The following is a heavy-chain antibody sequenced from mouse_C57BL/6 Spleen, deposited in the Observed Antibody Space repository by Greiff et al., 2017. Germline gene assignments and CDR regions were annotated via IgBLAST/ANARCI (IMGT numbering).Heavy chain of an antibody. Sequence: QVQLQQSGAELVRPGASVTLSCKASGYTFTDYEMHWVKQTPVHGLEWIGAIDPETGGTAYNQKFKGKAILTADKSSSTAYMELRSLTSEDSAVYYCTRSYYDSSFNWFAYWGQGTLVTVSA. D-gene: IGHD2-4*01. V-gene: IGHV1-15*01. CDR2: IDPETGGT. CDR1: GYTFTDYE. CDR3: TRSYYDSSFNWFAY. J-gene: IGHJ3*01.